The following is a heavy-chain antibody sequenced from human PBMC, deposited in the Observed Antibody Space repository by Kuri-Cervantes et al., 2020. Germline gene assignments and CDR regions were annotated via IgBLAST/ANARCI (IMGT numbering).Heavy chain of an antibody. CDR2: IYYSGST. Sequence: LRLSCTVSGGSISSGDYYWSWIRQHPGKGLEWIGYIYYSGSTYYNPSLKSRITISVDTSKKQFSLKLSSVTTADTAVYYCASLIAVAGTANWLDPWGQGTLVTVSS. J-gene: IGHJ5*01. V-gene: IGHV4-31*03. D-gene: IGHD6-19*01. CDR1: GGSISSGDYY. CDR3: ASLIAVAGTANWLDP.